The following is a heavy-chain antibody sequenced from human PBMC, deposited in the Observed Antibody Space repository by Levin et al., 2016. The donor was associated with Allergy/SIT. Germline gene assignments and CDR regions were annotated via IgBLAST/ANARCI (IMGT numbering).Heavy chain of an antibody. D-gene: IGHD6-13*01. Sequence: GESLKISCAASGFTFSSYGMHWVRQAPGKGLEWVAVIWYDGSNKYYADSVKGRFTISRDNSKNTLYLQMNSLRAEDTAVYYCARGSPSSSRKLFDYWGQGNLVTVSS. J-gene: IGHJ4*02. CDR3: ARGSPSSSRKLFDY. CDR1: GFTFSSYG. CDR2: IWYDGSNK. V-gene: IGHV3-33*01.